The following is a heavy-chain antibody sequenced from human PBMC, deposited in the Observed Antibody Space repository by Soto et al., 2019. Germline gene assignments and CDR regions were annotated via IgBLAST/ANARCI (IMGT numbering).Heavy chain of an antibody. J-gene: IGHJ4*02. Sequence: GGSLRLSCAASGFTFSNHWMHWVRQAPGKGLVWVSRLNSDGSSTSYADSVKGRFTISRDNAKNTLYLQMDSLRAEDTAVYYCARDLTHCSGGSCDFGSFDYWGQGTLVTVSS. D-gene: IGHD2-15*01. CDR1: GFTFSNHW. CDR3: ARDLTHCSGGSCDFGSFDY. V-gene: IGHV3-74*01. CDR2: LNSDGSST.